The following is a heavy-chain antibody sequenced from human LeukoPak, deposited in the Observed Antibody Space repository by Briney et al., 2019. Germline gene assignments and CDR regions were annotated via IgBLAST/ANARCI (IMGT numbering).Heavy chain of an antibody. CDR3: TRSPSLGGRYWGFDY. J-gene: IGHJ4*02. V-gene: IGHV3-48*03. Sequence: PGGSLRLSCAASGFTFSSYEMNWVRQAPGKGLEWVSYISISGFNIYYADSVKGRFTVSRDNAKNTVYLQMNSLRDDDTAVYYCTRSPSLGGRYWGFDYWGQGALVTVSS. CDR1: GFTFSSYE. D-gene: IGHD1-26*01. CDR2: ISISGFNI.